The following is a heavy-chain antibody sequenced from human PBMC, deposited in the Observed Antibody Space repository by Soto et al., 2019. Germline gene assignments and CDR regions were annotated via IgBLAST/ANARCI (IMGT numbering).Heavy chain of an antibody. D-gene: IGHD3-3*01. Sequence: PGGSLRLSCAASGFTVSSNYMSWVRQAPRKGLDWVSVIYSGGTTYYADSVKGRFTISRDNSKNTLYLQMNNLRAEDTAVYYCARSAPVLSGSVAFDIWGQGTLVTVS. CDR1: GFTVSSNY. CDR3: ARSAPVLSGSVAFDI. CDR2: IYSGGTT. V-gene: IGHV3-53*01. J-gene: IGHJ3*02.